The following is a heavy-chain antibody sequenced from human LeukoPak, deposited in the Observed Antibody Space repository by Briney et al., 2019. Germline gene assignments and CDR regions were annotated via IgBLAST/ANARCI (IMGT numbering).Heavy chain of an antibody. J-gene: IGHJ6*03. D-gene: IGHD5-12*01. CDR3: ARESGYARGGGGPAYYYYYYYMDV. V-gene: IGHV4-59*01. CDR2: IYYSGST. CDR1: GGSISSYY. Sequence: SETLSLTCTVSGGSISSYYWSWIRQPPGKGLEWIGYIYYSGSTNYNPSLKSRVTISVDTSKNQFSLKLSSVTAADTAVYYCARESGYARGGGGPAYYYYYYYMDVWGKGTTVTISS.